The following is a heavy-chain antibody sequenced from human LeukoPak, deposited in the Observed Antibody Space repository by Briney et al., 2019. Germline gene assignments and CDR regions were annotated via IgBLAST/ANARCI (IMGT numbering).Heavy chain of an antibody. V-gene: IGHV4-34*01. Sequence: SETLSLTCAVYGGSFSGYYWRWIRQPPGKGLEWIGEINHSGGTNYNPSLKSRVTISVDTSKNQFSLKLSSVTAADTAVYYCARGARYSGSYFLRAWGQGTLVTVSS. D-gene: IGHD1-26*01. CDR1: GGSFSGYY. J-gene: IGHJ5*02. CDR2: INHSGGT. CDR3: ARGARYSGSYFLRA.